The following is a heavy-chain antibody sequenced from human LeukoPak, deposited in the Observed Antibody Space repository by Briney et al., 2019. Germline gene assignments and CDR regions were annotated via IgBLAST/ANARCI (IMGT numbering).Heavy chain of an antibody. CDR1: GFTFSSYG. CDR3: AKDRAKYSSGRYFDY. V-gene: IGHV3-30*18. Sequence: GGSLRLSCAASGFTFSSYGMHWVRQAPGKGLEWVAVISYDGSNKYYADSVKGRFTISRDNSKNTLYLQMNSLRAEDTAVYYCAKDRAKYSSGRYFDYWGQGTLVTVSS. CDR2: ISYDGSNK. D-gene: IGHD6-19*01. J-gene: IGHJ4*02.